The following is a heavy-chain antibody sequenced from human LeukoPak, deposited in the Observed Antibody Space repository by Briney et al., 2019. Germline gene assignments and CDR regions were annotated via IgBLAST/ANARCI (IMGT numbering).Heavy chain of an antibody. D-gene: IGHD4-11*01. V-gene: IGHV4-59*07. Sequence: SDPLSLTCTVSDGSLSSSYWRWIRQPPGKGLEWIGYIFNSGRTDYNPSLKSRVTISVDTSKNQFSLKLNSVTAADTAVYYCARAPTLYHFDYWGQGTLVTVSS. CDR2: IFNSGRT. CDR1: DGSLSSSY. CDR3: ARAPTLYHFDY. J-gene: IGHJ4*02.